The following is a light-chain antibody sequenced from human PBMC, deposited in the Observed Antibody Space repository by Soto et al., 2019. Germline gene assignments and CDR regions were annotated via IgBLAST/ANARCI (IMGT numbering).Light chain of an antibody. CDR2: EVS. J-gene: IGLJ2*01. Sequence: QSALTQPASVSGSPGQSITISCTGTSSDVGGYNYVSWYQQHPGKAPKLMIYEVSKRPSGVSNRFSGSKSGNTASLTISGLQAEDEADYYCSSCASSSTLVVFGGGTTLTVL. V-gene: IGLV2-14*01. CDR1: SSDVGGYNY. CDR3: SSCASSSTLVV.